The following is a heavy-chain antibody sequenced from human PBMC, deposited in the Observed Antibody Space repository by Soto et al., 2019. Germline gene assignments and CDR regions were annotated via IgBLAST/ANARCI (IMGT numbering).Heavy chain of an antibody. CDR1: WGTFSIDA. CDR2: IIPIFGTA. J-gene: IGHJ3*02. D-gene: IGHD3-22*01. CDR3: AREYYYDSSALLGTDFDI. V-gene: IGHV1-69*06. Sequence: SVXVSFRASWGTFSIDASILVLQAPGQGLEWMGWIIPIFGTANYAQKFQGRVTITADKSTSTAYMELRSLRSEDTAVYYCAREYYYDSSALLGTDFDIRGQGTMV.